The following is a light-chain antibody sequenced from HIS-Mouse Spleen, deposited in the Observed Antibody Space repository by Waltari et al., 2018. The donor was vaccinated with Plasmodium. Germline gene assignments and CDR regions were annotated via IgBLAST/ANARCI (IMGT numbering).Light chain of an antibody. CDR3: QQLNSYPLT. V-gene: IGKV1-9*01. J-gene: IGKJ4*01. CDR1: QGISSY. CDR2: AAS. Sequence: DIQLNQSPSFLSASVGDRVNITCRASQGISSYLAWYQQKPGKAPKLLIYAASTLQSGVPSRFSGSGSGTEFTLTISSLQPEDFATYYCQQLNSYPLTFGGGTKVEIK.